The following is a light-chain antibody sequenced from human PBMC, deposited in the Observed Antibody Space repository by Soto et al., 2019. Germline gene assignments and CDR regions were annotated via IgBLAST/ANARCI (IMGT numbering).Light chain of an antibody. Sequence: EIVLTQSPGTLSLSPGERATLSCRASQSVSDSYLAWYQQKPGQAPRLLIYASSRATGIPDRFSGSGSGTDFTLTTSRLEPEDFAVYYCQHYGTSALFGPGTRVDIK. CDR2: AS. V-gene: IGKV3-20*01. CDR1: QSVSDSY. CDR3: QHYGTSAL. J-gene: IGKJ3*01.